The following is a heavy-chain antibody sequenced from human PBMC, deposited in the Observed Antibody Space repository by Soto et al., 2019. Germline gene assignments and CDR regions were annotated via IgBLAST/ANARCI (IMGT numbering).Heavy chain of an antibody. V-gene: IGHV1-2*04. D-gene: IGHD2-2*01. CDR3: ARGKAIDAEIYTWFDP. Sequence: QVQLVQSGAEVKKPGASVKISCKASGYTFTGYYIHWVRQAPGQGLEWMGWINNNSGGTDYAQKFQGWVTMTRDTSISTVYMELRRLRSADTAVYYCARGKAIDAEIYTWFDPWGQGTLVTVSS. CDR1: GYTFTGYY. CDR2: INNNSGGT. J-gene: IGHJ5*02.